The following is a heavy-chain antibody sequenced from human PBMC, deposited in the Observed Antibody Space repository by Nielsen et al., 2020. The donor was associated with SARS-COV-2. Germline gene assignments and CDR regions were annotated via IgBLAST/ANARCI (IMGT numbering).Heavy chain of an antibody. CDR1: GVKLNVNG. CDR2: IRGDGRT. D-gene: IGHD3-10*01. V-gene: IGHV3-23*01. CDR3: VGFGSHSA. J-gene: IGHJ5*02. Sequence: GESLKISCVVSGVKLNVNGMTWVRQGPGKGPEWVSDIRGDGRTFYADSVKGRFTISRDSSKNTLYLQMNNVRGEDTALYYCVGFGSHSAWGQGTLVTVSS.